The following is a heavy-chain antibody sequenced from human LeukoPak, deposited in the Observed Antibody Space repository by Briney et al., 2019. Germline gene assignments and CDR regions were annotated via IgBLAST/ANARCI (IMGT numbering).Heavy chain of an antibody. CDR2: INPNSGGT. V-gene: IGHV1-2*02. CDR1: GYTFTGYY. CDR3: ARDAYYDFWSGCYTGIGWFDP. Sequence: ASVKVSCKASGYTFTGYYMHWVRQAPGQGLEWMGWINPNSGGTNYAQKFQGRVTMTRDTSISTAYMELSRLRSDDTAVYYCARDAYYDFWSGCYTGIGWFDPWGQGTLVTVSS. J-gene: IGHJ5*02. D-gene: IGHD3-3*01.